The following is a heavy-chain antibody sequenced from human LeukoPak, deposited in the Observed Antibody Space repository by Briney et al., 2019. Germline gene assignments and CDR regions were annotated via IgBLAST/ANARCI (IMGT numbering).Heavy chain of an antibody. D-gene: IGHD5-18*01. V-gene: IGHV5-51*01. CDR3: ARGRYSYGPFDY. CDR2: IYPGDSDT. J-gene: IGHJ4*02. Sequence: GDSLKISCKGSGHSLTSHWTSAVREMPGKGLEWMGVIYPGDSDTRYSPSFQGQVTFSVDRSISTAYVQWSSLKASDTAMYYCARGRYSYGPFDYWGQGTLVTVSS. CDR1: GHSLTSHW.